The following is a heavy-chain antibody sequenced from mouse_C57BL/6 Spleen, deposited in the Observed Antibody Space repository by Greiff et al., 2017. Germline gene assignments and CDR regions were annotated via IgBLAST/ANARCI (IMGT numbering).Heavy chain of an antibody. J-gene: IGHJ4*01. CDR3: AREAHTVVATDYAMDY. CDR2: INPRNGGT. V-gene: IGHV1-53*01. CDR1: GYTFTSYW. D-gene: IGHD1-1*01. Sequence: VQLQQPGTELVKPGASVTLSCKASGYTFTSYWMHWVKQRPGQGLEWIGNINPRNGGTNYNEKFKSKATLTVDKSSSTAYMQLSSLTSEDSAVYDCAREAHTVVATDYAMDYWGQGTSVTVSS.